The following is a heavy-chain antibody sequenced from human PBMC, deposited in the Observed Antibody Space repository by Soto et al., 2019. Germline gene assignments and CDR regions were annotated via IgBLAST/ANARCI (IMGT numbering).Heavy chain of an antibody. CDR2: IYYSGST. CDR1: GGSISSYY. J-gene: IGHJ4*02. D-gene: IGHD5-18*01. V-gene: IGHV4-59*01. CDR3: ARYSPDPFDY. Sequence: QVQLQESGPGLVKPSETLSLTCTVSGGSISSYYWSWIRQPPGKGLEWIGYIYYSGSTNYNPSLKSLVTMSVDTSKNQFSLKLSSVTAADTAVYYCARYSPDPFDYWGQGTLVTVSS.